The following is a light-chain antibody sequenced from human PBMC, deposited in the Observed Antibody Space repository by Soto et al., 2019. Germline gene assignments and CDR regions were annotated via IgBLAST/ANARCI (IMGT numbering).Light chain of an antibody. CDR1: QSVSSY. Sequence: EIVLTQSPATLSLSPGERATLSCRASQSVSSYLAWYQQKPGQAPRLLIYDASNRATGIPARFSGSGSGTAFTLTISSLEPEDFAVYYCPPRSNWQYTFGQGTKLEIK. CDR2: DAS. CDR3: PPRSNWQYT. J-gene: IGKJ2*01. V-gene: IGKV3-11*01.